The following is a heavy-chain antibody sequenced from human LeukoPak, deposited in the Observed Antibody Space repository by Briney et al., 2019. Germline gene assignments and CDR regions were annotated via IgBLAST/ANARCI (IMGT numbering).Heavy chain of an antibody. CDR3: ARASPEPNFDY. CDR1: GYTFTSYY. D-gene: IGHD1-14*01. Sequence: ASVKVSCKASGYTFTSYYMHWVRQAPGQGLEWMGIINPSGGSTSYAQKFQGRVTMTRDMSTSTVYMELSSLRSEDTAVYYCARASPEPNFDYWGQGTLVTVSS. CDR2: INPSGGST. V-gene: IGHV1-46*01. J-gene: IGHJ4*02.